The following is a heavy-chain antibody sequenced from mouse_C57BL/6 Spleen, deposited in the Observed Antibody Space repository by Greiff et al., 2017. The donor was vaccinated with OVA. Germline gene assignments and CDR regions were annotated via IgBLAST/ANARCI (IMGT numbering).Heavy chain of an antibody. J-gene: IGHJ4*01. D-gene: IGHD3-1*01. CDR3: ARSGDYDAMDY. CDR2: IDPSDSYT. V-gene: IGHV1-59*01. Sequence: QVQLQQPGAELVRPGTSVKLSCKASGYTFTSYWMHWVKQRPGQGLEWIGVIDPSDSYTNYNQKFKGKATLTVDTSSSTAYMQLSSLTSEDPAVYYCARSGDYDAMDYWGQGTSVTVSS. CDR1: GYTFTSYW.